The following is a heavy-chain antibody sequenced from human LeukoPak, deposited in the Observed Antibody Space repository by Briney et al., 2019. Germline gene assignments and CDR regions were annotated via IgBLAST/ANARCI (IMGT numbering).Heavy chain of an antibody. D-gene: IGHD3-16*01. CDR1: GGSISSYY. Sequence: PSETLSLTCTVSGGSISSYYWSWIRQPPGKGLEWIGYIYHSGSTYYNPSLKSRVTISVDTSKNQFSLKLSSVTAADTAVYYCARVVRFGGYYMDVWGKGTTVTVSS. V-gene: IGHV4-59*01. J-gene: IGHJ6*03. CDR3: ARVVRFGGYYMDV. CDR2: IYHSGST.